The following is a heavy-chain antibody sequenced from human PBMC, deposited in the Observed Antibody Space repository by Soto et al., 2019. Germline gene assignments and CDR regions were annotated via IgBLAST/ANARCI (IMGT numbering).Heavy chain of an antibody. Sequence: SETLSLTCAVSGGSISSSSWWSWVRQPPGKGLEWIGEIYHSGSTNYNPSLKSRVTISVDKSKNQFSLKLSSVTAADTAVYYCARDGPPTYYGSGGGMDVWGQGTTVTVSS. CDR3: ARDGPPTYYGSGGGMDV. V-gene: IGHV4-4*02. CDR2: IYHSGST. J-gene: IGHJ6*02. D-gene: IGHD3-10*01. CDR1: GGSISSSSW.